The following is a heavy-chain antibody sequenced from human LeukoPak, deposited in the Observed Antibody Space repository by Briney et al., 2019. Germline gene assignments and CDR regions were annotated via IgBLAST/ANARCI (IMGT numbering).Heavy chain of an antibody. D-gene: IGHD3-10*01. J-gene: IGHJ4*02. V-gene: IGHV3-23*01. CDR1: GFTFSIAW. Sequence: GGSLRLSCSASGFTFSIAWMSWVRQAPGKGLEWVSAISGSGGSTYYADSVKGRFTISRDNSKNTLYLQMNSLRAEDTAVYYCAKVSVLTAPCWGQGTLVTVSS. CDR3: AKVSVLTAPC. CDR2: ISGSGGST.